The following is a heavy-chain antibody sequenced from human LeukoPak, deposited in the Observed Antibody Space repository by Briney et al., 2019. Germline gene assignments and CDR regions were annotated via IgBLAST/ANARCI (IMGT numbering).Heavy chain of an antibody. CDR3: ARGLVAAAEISPFDY. J-gene: IGHJ4*02. Sequence: ASVKVSCKASGYTFTGYYMHWVRQAPGQGLEWVAWVNPNSGDTNYAQKFQGRVTMTRDTSISTAYMELSGLRSDDTAVYYCARGLVAAAEISPFDYWGQGTLVTVSS. CDR1: GYTFTGYY. V-gene: IGHV1-2*02. CDR2: VNPNSGDT. D-gene: IGHD6-13*01.